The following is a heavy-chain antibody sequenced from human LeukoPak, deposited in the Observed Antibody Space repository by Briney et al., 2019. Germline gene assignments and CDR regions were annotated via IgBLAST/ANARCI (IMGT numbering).Heavy chain of an antibody. J-gene: IGHJ5*02. CDR1: GGSISSYY. D-gene: IGHD3-10*01. Sequence: SETLSLTCTVSGGSISSYYWSWIRQPPGKGLEWIGYIYHSGNTYYNPSLKSRVTISVDTSKNQFSLRLNSVTAADTAVYYCARHPYGSGRNWFDPWGQGTLVTVPS. CDR2: IYHSGNT. V-gene: IGHV4-59*08. CDR3: ARHPYGSGRNWFDP.